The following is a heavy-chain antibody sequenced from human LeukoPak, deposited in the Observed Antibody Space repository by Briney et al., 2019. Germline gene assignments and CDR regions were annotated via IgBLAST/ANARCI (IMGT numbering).Heavy chain of an antibody. V-gene: IGHV3-48*04. Sequence: PGGSLRLSCAASGFTFSSYGMSWVRQAPGKGLEWVSYISSSGSTIYYADSVKGRFTISRDNAKNSLYLQMNSLRAEDTAVYYCAGSEDDVLLWFGDRYYMDVWGKGTTVTISS. CDR1: GFTFSSYG. J-gene: IGHJ6*03. CDR2: ISSSGSTI. D-gene: IGHD3-10*01. CDR3: AGSEDDVLLWFGDRYYMDV.